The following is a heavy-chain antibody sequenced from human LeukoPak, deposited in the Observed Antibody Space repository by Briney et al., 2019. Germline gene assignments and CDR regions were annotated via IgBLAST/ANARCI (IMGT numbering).Heavy chain of an antibody. V-gene: IGHV4-59*06. D-gene: IGHD2-2*01. CDR3: AGAIVVVPVAVYYFDY. J-gene: IGHJ4*01. Sequence: SETLSLTCTVSGGSISSYYWSWIRQPPGKGLEWIGYIYYSGSTYYNPSLKSRVTISVDTSKNQFSLKLSSVTAADTAVYYCAGAIVVVPVAVYYFDYWGQGTPVTVTS. CDR1: GGSISSYY. CDR2: IYYSGST.